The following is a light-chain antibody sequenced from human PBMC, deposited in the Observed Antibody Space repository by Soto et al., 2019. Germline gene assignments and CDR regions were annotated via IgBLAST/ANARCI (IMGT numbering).Light chain of an antibody. J-gene: IGLJ1*01. CDR3: SSYRSSGARDV. CDR2: DVT. CDR1: SSDVGGYNY. Sequence: QSALTQPASVSGSPGQSITISCTGSSSDVGGYNYVCWYQQHPGKAPKFIIYDVTNRPSGVSNRFSGSKSGNTASLTISGLQAEDEADYYCSSYRSSGARDVFGTGTKLTVL. V-gene: IGLV2-14*03.